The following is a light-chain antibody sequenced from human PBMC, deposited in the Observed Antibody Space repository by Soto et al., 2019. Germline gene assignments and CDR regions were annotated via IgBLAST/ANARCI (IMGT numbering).Light chain of an antibody. J-gene: IGKJ1*01. Sequence: EIVLTQSPGTLSLSPVERAPLSCRASQSVSSSYLAWYQQKTGQAPRILIYGASNRATAIPDRLSGSGSGTDFNLTISRLEPEDFAVYYCQKSDDSPGTFGQGTQVDIK. CDR3: QKSDDSPGT. CDR2: GAS. CDR1: QSVSSSY. V-gene: IGKV3-20*01.